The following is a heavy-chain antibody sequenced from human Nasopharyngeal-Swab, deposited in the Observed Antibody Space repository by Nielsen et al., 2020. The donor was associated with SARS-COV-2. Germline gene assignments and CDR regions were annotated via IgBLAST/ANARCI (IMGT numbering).Heavy chain of an antibody. V-gene: IGHV2-26*01. CDR3: AHSKITFGGVIATDY. Sequence: WIRQPPGKALEWLAHIFSNDEKSYSTSLKSRLTITKDTSKNQVVLTMTNMDPVDTATYYCAHSKITFGGVIATDYWGQGTLVTVSS. CDR2: IFSNDEK. J-gene: IGHJ4*02. D-gene: IGHD3-16*02.